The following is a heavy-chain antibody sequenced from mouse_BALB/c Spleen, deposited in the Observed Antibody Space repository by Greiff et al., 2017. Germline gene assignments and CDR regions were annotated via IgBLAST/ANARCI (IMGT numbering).Heavy chain of an antibody. D-gene: IGHD1-2*01. CDR2: ISYSGST. J-gene: IGHJ4*01. Sequence: VQLKQSGPGLVKPSQSLSLTCTVTGYSITSDYAWNWIRQFPGNKLEWMGYISYSGSTSYNPSLKSRISITRDTSKNQFFLQLNSVTTEDTATYYCASSLLRLGYAMDYWGQGTSVTVSA. V-gene: IGHV3-2*02. CDR3: ASSLLRLGYAMDY. CDR1: GYSITSDYA.